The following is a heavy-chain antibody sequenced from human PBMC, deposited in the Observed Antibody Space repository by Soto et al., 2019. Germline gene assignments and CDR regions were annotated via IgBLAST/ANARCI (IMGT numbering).Heavy chain of an antibody. CDR3: ARVTVPAANPKFDS. CDR1: GGSVSSGSYY. CDR2: IYYSGST. Sequence: SETLSLTCTVSGGSVSSGSYYWSWIRQPPGKGLEWIGYIYYSGSTNYNPSLKSRVTISVDTSKNQFSLKLSSVTAADTAVNYCARVTVPAANPKFDSWRQRTLVTVSS. D-gene: IGHD2-2*01. V-gene: IGHV4-61*01. J-gene: IGHJ5*01.